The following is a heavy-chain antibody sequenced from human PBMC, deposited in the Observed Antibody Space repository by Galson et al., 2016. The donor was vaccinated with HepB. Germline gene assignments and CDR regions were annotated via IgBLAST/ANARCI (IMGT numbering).Heavy chain of an antibody. CDR3: ARHIFKTTGHAFDI. V-gene: IGHV4-59*08. CDR1: GGSINNYF. D-gene: IGHD4-17*01. CDR2: MYYSGST. Sequence: SETLSLTCTVSGGSINNYFWSWIRQPPGKGLEWVGYMYYSGSTHYNPSLRSRVTISVDMSKSQFSLKLTSVTAADTAVYYCARHIFKTTGHAFDIWGQGTMVTVSP. J-gene: IGHJ3*02.